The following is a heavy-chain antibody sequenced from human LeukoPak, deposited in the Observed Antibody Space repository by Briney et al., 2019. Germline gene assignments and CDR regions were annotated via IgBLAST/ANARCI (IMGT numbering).Heavy chain of an antibody. J-gene: IGHJ4*02. Sequence: SETLSLTCTVSGGSISSSSYYWGWLRQPPGKGLEWIGSIYYSGSTYYNPSLKSRVTISVDTSKNQFSLKLSSVTAADTAVYYCARLSSSGWYYWGQGTLVTVSS. D-gene: IGHD6-19*01. CDR1: GGSISSSSYY. CDR3: ARLSSSGWYY. CDR2: IYYSGST. V-gene: IGHV4-39*01.